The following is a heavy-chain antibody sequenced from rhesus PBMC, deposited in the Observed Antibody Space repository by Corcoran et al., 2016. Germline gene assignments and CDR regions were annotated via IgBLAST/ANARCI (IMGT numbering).Heavy chain of an antibody. CDR3: AIERIAAGLDD. Sequence: QVPLQESGPGLVKPSETLSLTCAVSGGSVRSSNWWSWIRQPPGKGLEWIGYISGSSGSTYYNPALKSRVTSSTDTSKNQFSLKLSAVTAADTAVYYCAIERIAAGLDDWGQGVLVTVSS. V-gene: IGHV4-65*01. J-gene: IGHJ4*01. D-gene: IGHD6-13*01. CDR2: ISGSSGST. CDR1: GGSVRSSNW.